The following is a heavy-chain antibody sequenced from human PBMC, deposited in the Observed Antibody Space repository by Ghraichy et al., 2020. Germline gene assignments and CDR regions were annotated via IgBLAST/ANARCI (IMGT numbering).Heavy chain of an antibody. Sequence: ASVKVSCKVSGYTLTELSMHWVRQAPGKGLEWMGGFDPEDGETIYAQKFQGRVTMTEDTSTDTAYMELSSLRSEDTAVYYCATWGLLGSRTNYYYYYGMDVCGQGSSVTGPS. D-gene: IGHD3-16*01. J-gene: IGHJ6*02. CDR2: FDPEDGET. V-gene: IGHV1-24*01. CDR1: GYTLTELS. CDR3: ATWGLLGSRTNYYYYYGMDV.